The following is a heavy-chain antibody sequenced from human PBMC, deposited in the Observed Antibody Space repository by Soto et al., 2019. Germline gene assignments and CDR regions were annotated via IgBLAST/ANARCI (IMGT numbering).Heavy chain of an antibody. J-gene: IGHJ6*02. CDR1: GYTFTSYG. Sequence: ASVKVSCKASGYTFTSYGISWVRQAPGQGLEWMGWISAYNGNTNYAQKLQGRVTMTTDTSTSTAYMELRSLRSDDTAVHYCAREGAYGDYPYYYYGMDVWGQGTTVTVSS. CDR3: AREGAYGDYPYYYYGMDV. V-gene: IGHV1-18*04. D-gene: IGHD4-17*01. CDR2: ISAYNGNT.